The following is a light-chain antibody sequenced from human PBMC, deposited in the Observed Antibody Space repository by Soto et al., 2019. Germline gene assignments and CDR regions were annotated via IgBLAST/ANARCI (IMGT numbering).Light chain of an antibody. Sequence: QLVLTQPPSASGTPGQRVTISCSGSSSNIGSNAVSWYQHFPGTAPKVLIYSDDQRPSGVPDRFSGSKSGTSASLAISGLRPEVEADYFCAAWGDSLNTWVFGGGTKLTVL. V-gene: IGLV1-44*01. CDR1: SSNIGSNA. CDR2: SDD. CDR3: AAWGDSLNTWV. J-gene: IGLJ3*02.